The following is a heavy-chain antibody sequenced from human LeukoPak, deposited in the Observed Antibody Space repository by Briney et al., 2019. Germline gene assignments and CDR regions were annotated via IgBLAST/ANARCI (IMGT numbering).Heavy chain of an antibody. CDR1: GFTFSIFT. Sequence: PGGSLRLSCAASGFTFSIFTMNWVRQAPGKGLEWVSAISGSGGSTYYADSVKGRFTISRDNSKNTLYLQMNSLRAEDTAVYYCAKGGVGVVPAVDYWGQGTLVTVSS. J-gene: IGHJ4*02. CDR3: AKGGVGVVPAVDY. V-gene: IGHV3-23*01. D-gene: IGHD2-2*01. CDR2: ISGSGGST.